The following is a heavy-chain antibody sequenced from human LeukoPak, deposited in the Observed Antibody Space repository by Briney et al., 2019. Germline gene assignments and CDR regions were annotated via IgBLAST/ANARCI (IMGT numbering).Heavy chain of an antibody. D-gene: IGHD3-3*01. CDR3: AREGQNYDFWSGYYDGMDV. V-gene: IGHV4-4*07. CDR1: GGSISSYY. J-gene: IGHJ6*02. CDR2: IYTSGST. Sequence: SETLSLTCSVSGGSISSYYWSWIRQPAGKGLEWIGRIYTSGSTNYNPSLKSRVTMSVDTSKNQFSLKLSSVTAADTAVYYCAREGQNYDFWSGYYDGMDVWGQGTTVTVSS.